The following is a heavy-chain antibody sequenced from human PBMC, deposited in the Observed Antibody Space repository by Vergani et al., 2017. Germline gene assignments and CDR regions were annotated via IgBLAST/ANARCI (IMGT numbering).Heavy chain of an antibody. J-gene: IGHJ3*01. CDR1: GGSISGTNW. D-gene: IGHD5-24*01. CDR3: ARPLREGRDGYVTGAFDL. CDR2: IYHSGST. V-gene: IGHV4-4*01. Sequence: QVQLQESGPGLVKPPGTLSLTCAVSGGSISGTNWWSWVRQSPGKGLEWIGEIYHSGSTNYNPSLKSRVTISADTSKNQFSLRLNSVTAADTAVYSCARPLREGRDGYVTGAFDLWGQGTVVIVSS.